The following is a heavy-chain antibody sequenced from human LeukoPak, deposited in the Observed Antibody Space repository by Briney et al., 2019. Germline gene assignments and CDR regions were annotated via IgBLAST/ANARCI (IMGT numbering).Heavy chain of an antibody. Sequence: LPGGSLRLSCAASGFTFSSYWMSWVRQAPGKGLEWVANIKQDGSEKYYVDSVKGRFTISRDNAKNSLYLQMNSLRAEDTAVYYCARDEGSYYDFWSGYLADIRYYYGMDVWGQGTTVTVSS. CDR1: GFTFSSYW. CDR3: ARDEGSYYDFWSGYLADIRYYYGMDV. V-gene: IGHV3-7*01. CDR2: IKQDGSEK. J-gene: IGHJ6*02. D-gene: IGHD3-3*01.